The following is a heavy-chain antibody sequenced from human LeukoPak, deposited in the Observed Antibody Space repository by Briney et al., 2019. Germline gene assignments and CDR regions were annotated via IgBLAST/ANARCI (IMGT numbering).Heavy chain of an antibody. V-gene: IGHV3-66*01. Sequence: LGGSLRLSCAGSGITVGDNYMSWVRQAPGKGLEWVSVIYSDGRIYYADSVKGRFTISRDNSKNTLYLQMNSLRAEDTAVYYCARSNCNSCYLGVWYYFDYWGQGTLVTVSS. CDR1: GITVGDNY. CDR3: ARSNCNSCYLGVWYYFDY. D-gene: IGHD1/OR15-1a*01. CDR2: IYSDGRI. J-gene: IGHJ4*02.